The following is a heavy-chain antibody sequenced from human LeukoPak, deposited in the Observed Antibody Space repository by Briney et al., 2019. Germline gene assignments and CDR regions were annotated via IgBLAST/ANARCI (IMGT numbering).Heavy chain of an antibody. Sequence: GGSLRLSCAASGFTFTNYAMTWVRQAPGKGLEWVAATVGIGPDTYHADSVKGRFTISRDNSKNTLYLQMNSLRAEDTAVYYCARGVRIAVAGYIDYWGQGTLVTVSS. CDR1: GFTFTNYA. D-gene: IGHD6-19*01. V-gene: IGHV3-23*01. J-gene: IGHJ4*02. CDR3: ARGVRIAVAGYIDY. CDR2: TVGIGPDT.